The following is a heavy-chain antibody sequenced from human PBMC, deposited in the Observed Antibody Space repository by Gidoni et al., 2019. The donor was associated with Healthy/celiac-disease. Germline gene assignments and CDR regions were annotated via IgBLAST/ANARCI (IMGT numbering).Heavy chain of an antibody. Sequence: QVQLQESGPGLVKPSETLSLTCTVPGGSISSYYWSWIRQPPGKGLEWIGYIYYSGSTNYNPSLKSRVTISVDTSKNQFSLKLSSVTAADTAVYYCARHVDTAMVTTNFDYWGQGTLVTVSS. CDR2: IYYSGST. CDR1: GGSISSYY. V-gene: IGHV4-59*08. CDR3: ARHVDTAMVTTNFDY. J-gene: IGHJ4*02. D-gene: IGHD5-18*01.